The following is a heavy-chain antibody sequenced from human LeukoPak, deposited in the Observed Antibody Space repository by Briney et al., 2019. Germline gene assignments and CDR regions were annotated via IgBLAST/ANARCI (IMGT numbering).Heavy chain of an antibody. V-gene: IGHV4-4*07. D-gene: IGHD5-12*01. J-gene: IGHJ4*02. CDR1: GGSISSYY. Sequence: SETLSLTCTVSGGSISSYYWSWIRQPAGKGLEWIGRFYTSGSTNYNPSLKSRVTMSVDTSKNQFSLKLSSVTAADTAVYYCARDGLYSGYNYFDYWGQGTLVTVSS. CDR2: FYTSGST. CDR3: ARDGLYSGYNYFDY.